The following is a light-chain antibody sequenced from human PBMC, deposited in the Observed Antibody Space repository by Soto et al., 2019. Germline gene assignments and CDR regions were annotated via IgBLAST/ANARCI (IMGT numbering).Light chain of an antibody. V-gene: IGKV3-20*01. J-gene: IGKJ5*01. CDR2: GAS. CDR3: QQYGSPIT. CDR1: QSVSSSY. Sequence: EIVLTQSPGTLSLSPGERATLSCRASQSVSSSYLAWYQQKPGQAPRLLIYGASSRATGIPDRFSGSGSGTDFTLTITRLEPDEFAVWYCQQYGSPITFGQGTRLEIK.